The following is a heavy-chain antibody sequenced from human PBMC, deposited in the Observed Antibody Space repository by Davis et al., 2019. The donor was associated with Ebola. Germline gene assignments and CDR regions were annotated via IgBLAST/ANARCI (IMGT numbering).Heavy chain of an antibody. V-gene: IGHV4-59*01. Sequence: MPGGSLRLSCTVSGGSISSYYWSWIRQPPGKGLEWIGYIYYSGSTNYNPSLKSRVTISVDTSKNQFSLKLSSVTAADTAVYYCSRMTTGLVTGDLWGRGTLVTVSS. CDR1: GGSISSYY. D-gene: IGHD3-16*01. J-gene: IGHJ5*02. CDR2: IYYSGST. CDR3: SRMTTGLVTGDL.